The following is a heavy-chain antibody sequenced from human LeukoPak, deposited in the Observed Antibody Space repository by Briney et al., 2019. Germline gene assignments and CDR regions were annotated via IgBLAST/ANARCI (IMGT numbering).Heavy chain of an antibody. V-gene: IGHV1-18*01. J-gene: IGHJ1*01. D-gene: IGHD4-23*01. CDR2: ISAYNGYT. CDR1: GYTFTNYG. CDR3: TRDKAVTTEVTQHFQH. Sequence: ASVKVSCKASGYTFTNYGFSWVRQAPGQGLEWMGWISAYNGYTDYAQKFQFRVTMTTDTSTSTAYMELRSLRSDDTAVYYCTRDKAVTTEVTQHFQHWGQGTLVTVSS.